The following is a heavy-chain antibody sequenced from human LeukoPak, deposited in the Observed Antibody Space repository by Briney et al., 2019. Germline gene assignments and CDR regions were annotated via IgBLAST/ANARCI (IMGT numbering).Heavy chain of an antibody. D-gene: IGHD6-13*01. Sequence: SSETLSLTCTVSGDSISSYYWNWIRQPPGKGLEWIGYIFYTGSTNYNPSLKSRVTISLDTSKNQFSLKMNSVTAADTAVYYCARGYSSSWPNAFDYWGQGTLVTVSS. CDR2: IFYTGST. V-gene: IGHV4-59*01. J-gene: IGHJ4*02. CDR1: GDSISSYY. CDR3: ARGYSSSWPNAFDY.